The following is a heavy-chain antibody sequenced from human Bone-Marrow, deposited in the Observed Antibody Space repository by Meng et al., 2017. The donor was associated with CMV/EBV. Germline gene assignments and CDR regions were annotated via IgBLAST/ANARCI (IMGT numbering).Heavy chain of an antibody. CDR1: GFTFSDYY. Sequence: GESLKISCAASGFTFSDYYMSWIRQAPGKGLEWVSYISSSGSTIYYADSVKGRFTISRDNAKNSLYLQMNSLRAEDTAVYYCARAQRDDSSGYGFDYWGQGTLVTVSS. CDR2: ISSSGSTI. CDR3: ARAQRDDSSGYGFDY. D-gene: IGHD3-22*01. V-gene: IGHV3-11*01. J-gene: IGHJ4*02.